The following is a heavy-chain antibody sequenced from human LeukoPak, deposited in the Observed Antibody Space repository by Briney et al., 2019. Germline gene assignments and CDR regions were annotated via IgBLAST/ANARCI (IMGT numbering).Heavy chain of an antibody. CDR2: IYYSGTT. J-gene: IGHJ5*02. CDR1: GGSISGYY. CDR3: ARDETHFYGSGSSNWFDP. V-gene: IGHV4-59*12. D-gene: IGHD3-10*01. Sequence: SETLSLTCSVSGGSISGYYWSWIRQPPGKGLEWIGYIYYSGTTIYNPSLKSRLTISLGTSKNQFSLNLSSVTAADTVVYYCARDETHFYGSGSSNWFDPWGQGILVTVSS.